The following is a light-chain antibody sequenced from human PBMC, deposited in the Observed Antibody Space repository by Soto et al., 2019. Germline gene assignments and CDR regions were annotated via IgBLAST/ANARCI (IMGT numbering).Light chain of an antibody. V-gene: IGKV3-20*01. CDR3: QQYGSSPYT. Sequence: EIVLTQSPGTLSLSPGERATLSCRASQSVSRSYLAWYQQKPGQAPSLLIYGASIRATGIPDRFSGSGSGTDFPLTISRLEPEDFAVYYCQQYGSSPYTFGQGTKLEIK. J-gene: IGKJ2*01. CDR2: GAS. CDR1: QSVSRSY.